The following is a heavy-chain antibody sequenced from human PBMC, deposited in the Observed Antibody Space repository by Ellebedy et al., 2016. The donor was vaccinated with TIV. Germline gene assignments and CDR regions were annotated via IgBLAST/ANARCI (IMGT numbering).Heavy chain of an antibody. Sequence: MPSETLSLTCTVSGGSISSSSYYWGWIRQPPGKGLEWIGSFYYSWSTNHISSLKSRVTISVDTSKNQSSLKLSSATAADTAVYYCARSGGWYTPYDYWGQGTLVTVSS. CDR3: ARSGGWYTPYDY. J-gene: IGHJ4*02. CDR1: GGSISSSSYY. CDR2: FYYSWST. V-gene: IGHV4-39*07. D-gene: IGHD6-19*01.